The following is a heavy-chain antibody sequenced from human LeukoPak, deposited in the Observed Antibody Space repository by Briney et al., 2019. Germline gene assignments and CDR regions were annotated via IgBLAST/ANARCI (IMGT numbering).Heavy chain of an antibody. V-gene: IGHV1-8*03. D-gene: IGHD2-15*01. Sequence: GSVKVSCKASGYTFTSYDINWVRQATGQGLEWMGWMNPNSGNTGYAQKFQGRVTITRNTSISTAYMELSSLRSEDTAVYYCARGLCSGGSCYSGYMDVWAKGPRSPSP. CDR1: GYTFTSYD. CDR3: ARGLCSGGSCYSGYMDV. J-gene: IGHJ6*03. CDR2: MNPNSGNT.